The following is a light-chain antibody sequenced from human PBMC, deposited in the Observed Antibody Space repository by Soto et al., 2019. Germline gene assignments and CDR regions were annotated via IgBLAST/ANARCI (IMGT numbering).Light chain of an antibody. CDR3: QQSYSTPPYT. Sequence: DIQMTQSPSSLSASVGDRVTITCRASQSISSYLNWYQQKPGKAPKLLIYAASNLQSGVPSRFSGSGSGTDFTLTISSLQPKDFATYYCQQSYSTPPYTFGQGTKLEIK. CDR1: QSISSY. V-gene: IGKV1-39*01. CDR2: AAS. J-gene: IGKJ2*01.